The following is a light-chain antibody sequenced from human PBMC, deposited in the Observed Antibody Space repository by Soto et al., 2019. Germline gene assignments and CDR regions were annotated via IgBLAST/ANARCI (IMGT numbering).Light chain of an antibody. CDR2: GAS. CDR1: QSISNH. CDR3: QQYNGWPYT. V-gene: IGKV3-15*01. J-gene: IGKJ2*01. Sequence: EIVMTQSPATLAVSPGESATLSCRASQSISNHLTWYQQKPGQPPRLLIYGASTRATGIPASFSGSGSGTEFTLTISNLQSEDFAIYYCQQYNGWPYTFGQGTKVDI.